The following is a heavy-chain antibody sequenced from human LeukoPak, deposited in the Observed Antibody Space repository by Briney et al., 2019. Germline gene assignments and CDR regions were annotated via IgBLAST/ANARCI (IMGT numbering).Heavy chain of an antibody. CDR3: ARISGSGSYYGPFDY. V-gene: IGHV3-21*05. D-gene: IGHD3-10*01. CDR1: GFTFSSYG. J-gene: IGHJ4*02. CDR2: ISGSSSYT. Sequence: GGSLRLSCAASGFTFSSYGMHWVRQAPGKGLEWVSYISGSSSYTDYADSVKGRFTISRDNAKNSLYLQVNSLRAEDTAVYFCARISGSGSYYGPFDYWGQGTLVTVSS.